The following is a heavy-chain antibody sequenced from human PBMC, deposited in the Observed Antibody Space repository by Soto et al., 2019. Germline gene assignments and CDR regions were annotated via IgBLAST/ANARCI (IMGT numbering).Heavy chain of an antibody. CDR3: ARHAEGYYYGMDV. J-gene: IGHJ6*02. CDR1: RYCFTSYC. CDR2: IDPSDSYT. Sequence: GESLKTSCKVSRYCFTSYCISWVRHMPGKGLEWMGRIDPSDSYTNYSPSFQGHVTISADKSISTAYLQWSSLKASDTAMYYCARHAEGYYYGMDVWGQGTTVTVSS. V-gene: IGHV5-10-1*01.